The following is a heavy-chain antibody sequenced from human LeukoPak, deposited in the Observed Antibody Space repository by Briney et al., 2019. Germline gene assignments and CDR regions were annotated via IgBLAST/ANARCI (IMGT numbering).Heavy chain of an antibody. CDR1: GFTFSSFN. CDR2: ISSSSSYI. Sequence: PGGSLRLSCEASGFTFSSFNMHWVRQAPGKGLEWVSSISSSSSYIYYADSVKGRFTISRDNAKNSLYLQMNSLRAEDTAVYYCARDDTPYGDYNYYYYMDVWGKGTTVTVS. J-gene: IGHJ6*03. CDR3: ARDDTPYGDYNYYYYMDV. D-gene: IGHD4-17*01. V-gene: IGHV3-21*01.